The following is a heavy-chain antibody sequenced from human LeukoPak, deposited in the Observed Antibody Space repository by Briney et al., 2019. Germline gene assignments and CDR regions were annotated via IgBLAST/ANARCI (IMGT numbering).Heavy chain of an antibody. J-gene: IGHJ4*02. Sequence: GGSLRLSCAASGISFRGYWMHWVRQAPGKGLEWVSRIRGDGSSTSCADSVEGRFTISRDNAKNTLYLQMNSLRAEDTAVYYCAASDYFDYWGQGTLVTVSS. V-gene: IGHV3-74*01. CDR3: AASDYFDY. CDR2: IRGDGSST. CDR1: GISFRGYW.